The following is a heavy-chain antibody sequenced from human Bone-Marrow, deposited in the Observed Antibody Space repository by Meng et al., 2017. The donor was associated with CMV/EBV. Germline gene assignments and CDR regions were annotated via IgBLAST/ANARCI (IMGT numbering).Heavy chain of an antibody. D-gene: IGHD5-18*01. Sequence: GESLKISCAASGFTFNTYSMNWVRQAPGKGLEWVSYIGVRGSSKQYSDSVKGRFTISRDNAKNSLYLQMNSLRAEDTAVYYCARGRRGYSYGSSFDYWGQGTRVTGSS. CDR2: IGVRGSSK. CDR3: ARGRRGYSYGSSFDY. J-gene: IGHJ4*02. CDR1: GFTFNTYS. V-gene: IGHV3-48*04.